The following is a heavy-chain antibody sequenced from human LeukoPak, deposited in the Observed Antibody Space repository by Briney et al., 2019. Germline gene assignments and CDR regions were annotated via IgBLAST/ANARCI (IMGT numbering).Heavy chain of an antibody. CDR2: ISGSGGST. CDR3: AKVRYFDWFIGDY. Sequence: GGSLRLSCAASGFTFSSYAMGWVRQAPGKGLEWVSAISGSGGSTYYADSVKGRFTISRDNSKNTLYLQMNSLRAEDTAVYYCAKVRYFDWFIGDYWGQGTLVTVSS. D-gene: IGHD3-9*01. J-gene: IGHJ4*02. CDR1: GFTFSSYA. V-gene: IGHV3-23*01.